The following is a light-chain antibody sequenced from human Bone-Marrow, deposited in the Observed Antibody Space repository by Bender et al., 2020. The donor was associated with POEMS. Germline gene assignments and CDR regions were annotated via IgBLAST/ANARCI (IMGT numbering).Light chain of an antibody. CDR2: EGT. V-gene: IGLV2-14*02. Sequence: QSALTQPASVSGSPGQSITISCTGTSTYIDDYTLVSWYQQPPGKAPKLMIYEGTERPSGISARFSGSKSYTSASLTISGLQSEDEADYYCAAWDDSLNGRGVFGGGTKLTVL. CDR1: STYIDDYTL. J-gene: IGLJ3*02. CDR3: AAWDDSLNGRGV.